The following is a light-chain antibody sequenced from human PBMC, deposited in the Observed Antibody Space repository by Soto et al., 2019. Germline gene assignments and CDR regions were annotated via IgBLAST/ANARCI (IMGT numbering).Light chain of an antibody. J-gene: IGLJ2*01. Sequence: QSALTQPASVSGAPGQSITISCTGTSSDVGSYDLVSWYQQHPGKAPKVIILEVTKRPSGVSNRFSGSKSGTSASLAITGLQAEDEADYYCQSYDSRLSGVVFGGGTKLTVL. CDR1: SSDVGSYDL. CDR2: EVT. CDR3: QSYDSRLSGVV. V-gene: IGLV2-14*02.